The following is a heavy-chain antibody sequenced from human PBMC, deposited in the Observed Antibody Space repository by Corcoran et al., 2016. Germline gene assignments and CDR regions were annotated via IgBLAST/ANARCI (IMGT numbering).Heavy chain of an antibody. CDR1: GGTFSSYA. D-gene: IGHD6-19*01. V-gene: IGHV1-69*01. Sequence: QVQLVQSGAAVKKPGSSVKVSCKASGGTFSSYAISWVRQAPGQGIEWMGGNIPIFGTANYAQKFQGRVTITADESTSTAYMELSSLRSEDTAVYYCARVYSSGWYGVNWFDPWGQGTLVTVSS. CDR2: NIPIFGTA. CDR3: ARVYSSGWYGVNWFDP. J-gene: IGHJ5*02.